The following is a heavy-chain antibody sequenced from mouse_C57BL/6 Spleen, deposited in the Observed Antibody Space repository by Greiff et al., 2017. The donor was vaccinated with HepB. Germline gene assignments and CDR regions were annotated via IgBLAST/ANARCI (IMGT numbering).Heavy chain of an antibody. CDR2: IHPNSGST. Sequence: QVHVKQSGAELVKPGASVKLSCKASGYTFTSYWMHWVKQRPGQGLEWIGMIHPNSGSTNYNEKFKSKATLTVDKSSSTAYMQLSSLTSEDSAVYYCARGRGTTVVEGYFDVWGTGTTVTVSS. CDR3: ARGRGTTVVEGYFDV. J-gene: IGHJ1*03. V-gene: IGHV1-64*01. CDR1: GYTFTSYW. D-gene: IGHD1-1*01.